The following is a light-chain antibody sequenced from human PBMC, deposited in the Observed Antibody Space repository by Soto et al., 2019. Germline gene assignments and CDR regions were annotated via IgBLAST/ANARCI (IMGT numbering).Light chain of an antibody. CDR2: EVS. V-gene: IGLV2-14*01. J-gene: IGLJ1*01. CDR3: SSYTSSSTLV. CDR1: SSDVGGYNY. Sequence: QSALTQPASVSGSPGQSITISYTGTSSDVGGYNYVSWYQQHPGKAPKLMIYEVSNRPSGVPNRFSGSKSGNTASRTISGLQAEDEPDYYCSSYTSSSTLVFGPGTKVTVL.